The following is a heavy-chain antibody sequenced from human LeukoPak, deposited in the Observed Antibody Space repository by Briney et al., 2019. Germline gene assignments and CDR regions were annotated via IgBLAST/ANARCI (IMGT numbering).Heavy chain of an antibody. Sequence: GGSLRLSRAASGFTFIDYDMHWVRQVIGKGLEWVSAIGIRGDTHYSGSVKGRFTISRENAESSLYLQMNSLRAEDTAVYYCARGGIQVSGIDEFDYWGQGTLVTVSS. D-gene: IGHD6-19*01. J-gene: IGHJ4*02. CDR2: IGIRGDT. CDR3: ARGGIQVSGIDEFDY. CDR1: GFTFIDYD. V-gene: IGHV3-13*01.